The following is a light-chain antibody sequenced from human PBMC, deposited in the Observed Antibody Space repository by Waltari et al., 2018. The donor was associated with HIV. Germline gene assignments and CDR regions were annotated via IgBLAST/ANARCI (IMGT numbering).Light chain of an antibody. J-gene: IGLJ2*01. CDR2: RNN. Sequence: QSVLAQPRSVSGTPGQTVNISCSGSTSHVRNNYVYWYQQVTGVAPNILIYRNNQRPSGVPDRFSGSKSGTSASLAISGLRTEDEAEYYCAVWDDRLSGRLFGGGTKVTVL. CDR3: AVWDDRLSGRL. V-gene: IGLV1-47*01. CDR1: TSHVRNNY.